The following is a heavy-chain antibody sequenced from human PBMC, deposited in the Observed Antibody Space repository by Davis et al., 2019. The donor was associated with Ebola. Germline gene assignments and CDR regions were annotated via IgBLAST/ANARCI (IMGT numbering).Heavy chain of an antibody. J-gene: IGHJ2*01. V-gene: IGHV7-4-1*02. CDR1: GYTFTSYA. D-gene: IGHD7-27*01. CDR2: INTNTGNP. Sequence: ASVMVSCKASGYTFTSYAMNWVRQAPGQGLEWMGWINTNTGNPTYAQGFTGRFVFSLDTSVSTAYLQISSLKAEDTAVYYCARGGSRLGIGWYFDLWGRGTLVTVSS. CDR3: ARGGSRLGIGWYFDL.